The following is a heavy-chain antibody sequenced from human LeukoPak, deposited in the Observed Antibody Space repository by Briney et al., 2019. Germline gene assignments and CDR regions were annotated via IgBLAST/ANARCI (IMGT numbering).Heavy chain of an antibody. CDR1: GFTFSSYW. J-gene: IGHJ3*02. CDR2: INSDESST. CDR3: ARALGNAFDI. V-gene: IGHV3-74*01. Sequence: PGGSLRLSCAASGFTFSSYWMHWVRHAPGKGLVWVSRINSDESSTNYADSVKGRITISRDNAKNTLYLQMNSLRAEDTALYYCARALGNAFDIWGQGTMVTVSS. D-gene: IGHD7-27*01.